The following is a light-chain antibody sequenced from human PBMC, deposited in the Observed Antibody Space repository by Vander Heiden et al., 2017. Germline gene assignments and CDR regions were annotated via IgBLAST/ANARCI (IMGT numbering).Light chain of an antibody. V-gene: IGLV2-14*03. CDR1: RSDVGTYDF. Sequence: QSALTQPASVSGSPGQSITISCTGSRSDVGTYDFVSWYQQNPGTAPKLMIFDVSQRPSGGSNRFSGSKSGNTASLTISGLQAEDEADYYCSSYTTSTNGIFGGGTKLTVL. CDR3: SSYTTSTNGI. CDR2: DVS. J-gene: IGLJ2*01.